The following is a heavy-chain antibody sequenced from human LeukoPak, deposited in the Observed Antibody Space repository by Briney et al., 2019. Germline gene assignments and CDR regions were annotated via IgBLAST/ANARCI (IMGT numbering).Heavy chain of an antibody. V-gene: IGHV3-30*18. D-gene: IGHD6-13*01. CDR2: ISYDGSVK. J-gene: IGHJ4*02. CDR1: GFTFSSYG. CDR3: AKEEQQLISHGFDY. Sequence: PGGSLRLSCAASGFTFSSYGMHWVRQAPGKGLEWVAVISYDGSVKYYSDSVKGRFTISRDSSKNTLYLQMSSLRAEDTAVYYCAKEEQQLISHGFDYWGQGTLVTVSS.